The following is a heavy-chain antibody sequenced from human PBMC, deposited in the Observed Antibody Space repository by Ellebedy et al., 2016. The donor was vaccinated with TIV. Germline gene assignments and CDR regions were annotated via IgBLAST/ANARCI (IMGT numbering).Heavy chain of an antibody. J-gene: IGHJ6*02. D-gene: IGHD3-22*01. Sequence: GESLKISXAASGFTFSSYSMNWVRQAPGKGLEWVSSISSSSSYIYYADSVKGRFTISRDNAKNSLYLQMNSLRAEDTAVYYCAREDYYDSSLGSYGMDVWGQGTTVTVSS. CDR3: AREDYYDSSLGSYGMDV. CDR2: ISSSSSYI. CDR1: GFTFSSYS. V-gene: IGHV3-21*04.